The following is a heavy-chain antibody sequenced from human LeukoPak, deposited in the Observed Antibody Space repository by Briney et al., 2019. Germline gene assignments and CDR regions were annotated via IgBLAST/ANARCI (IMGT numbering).Heavy chain of an antibody. V-gene: IGHV4-4*07. J-gene: IGHJ4*02. D-gene: IGHD5-12*01. Sequence: SETLSLTCTVSGGSISSYYWSWIRQPAGTGLKGIGRIYTSGSTNYNPSLKSRVTMSVDTSKNQFSLKLSSVTVADTAVYYCARDLNWYSGYLFDYWGQGTLVTVSS. CDR3: ARDLNWYSGYLFDY. CDR2: IYTSGST. CDR1: GGSISSYY.